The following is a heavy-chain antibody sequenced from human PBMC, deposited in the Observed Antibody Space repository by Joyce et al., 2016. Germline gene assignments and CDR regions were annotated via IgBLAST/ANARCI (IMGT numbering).Heavy chain of an antibody. Sequence: QAQLVESGGGVVQPGRSLRLSCAVSGFTFRSYGMHWVRQAPGKGLEWVAFISNDGKNKNYADSVKGRFTVSRDNSKKILSLQMNSLRPEDTAVYYCAKDRETSAVLDFWGQGTPVTVSS. V-gene: IGHV3-30*18. CDR1: GFTFRSYG. CDR3: AKDRETSAVLDF. J-gene: IGHJ4*02. CDR2: ISNDGKNK. D-gene: IGHD6-25*01.